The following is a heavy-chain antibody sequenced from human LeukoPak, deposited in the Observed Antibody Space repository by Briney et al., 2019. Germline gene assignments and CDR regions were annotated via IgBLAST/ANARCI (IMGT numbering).Heavy chain of an antibody. D-gene: IGHD5-12*01. CDR3: AREDIVATDVPDYYYYYYMDV. Sequence: SVKVSCKASGGTFSSYAISWVRQAPGQGLEWMGGIIPIFGTANYAQKFQGRVTITADKSTSTAYMELSSLRSEDTAVYYCAREDIVATDVPDYYYYYYMDVWGKGTTVTVSS. V-gene: IGHV1-69*06. CDR1: GGTFSSYA. J-gene: IGHJ6*03. CDR2: IIPIFGTA.